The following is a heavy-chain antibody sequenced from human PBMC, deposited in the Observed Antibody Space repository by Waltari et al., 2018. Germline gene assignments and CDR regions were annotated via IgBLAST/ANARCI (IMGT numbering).Heavy chain of an antibody. Sequence: EVQLVESGGGLVQPGRSLRLSCTASGFTFGDYAMSWFRQAPGKGLEWVGFIRSKAYGGTTEYAASVKGRFTISRDDSKSIAYLQMNSLKTEDTAVYYCTRVPPNLAAAGTGYWGQGTLVTVSS. V-gene: IGHV3-49*03. D-gene: IGHD6-13*01. CDR1: GFTFGDYA. J-gene: IGHJ4*02. CDR3: TRVPPNLAAAGTGY. CDR2: IRSKAYGGTT.